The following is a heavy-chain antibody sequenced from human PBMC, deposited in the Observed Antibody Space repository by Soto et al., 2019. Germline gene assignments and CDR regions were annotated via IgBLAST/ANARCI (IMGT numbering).Heavy chain of an antibody. V-gene: IGHV1-58*01. CDR1: GFTFTSSA. CDR2: IVVGSGNT. D-gene: IGHD5-18*01. Sequence: VASVKVSCKASGFTFTSSAVQWVRQARGQRLEWIGWIVVGSGNTNYAQKFQERVTINPDTSKNQFSLQLNSVTPEDTAVYYCAKAPAWIQLWGNWFDPWGQGTLVTVSS. CDR3: AKAPAWIQLWGNWFDP. J-gene: IGHJ5*02.